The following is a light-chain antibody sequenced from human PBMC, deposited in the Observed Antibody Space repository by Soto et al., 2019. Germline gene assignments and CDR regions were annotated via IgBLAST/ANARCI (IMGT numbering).Light chain of an antibody. J-gene: IGKJ2*01. Sequence: DTVMTQFPLSLPVTPGEPASISCRSSQSLLHDNGYYYLHWYLQKPGQSPQVLIYFGSNRASGVHEMFSGSGSGTYFTLTITRVEAEDVGVYYCMQTLQTPHTFGQGTKLGIK. CDR1: QSLLHDNGYYY. CDR2: FGS. V-gene: IGKV2-28*01. CDR3: MQTLQTPHT.